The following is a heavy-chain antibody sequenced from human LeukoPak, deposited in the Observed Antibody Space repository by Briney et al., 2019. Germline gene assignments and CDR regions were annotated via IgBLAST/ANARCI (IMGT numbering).Heavy chain of an antibody. V-gene: IGHV3-30-3*01. CDR3: ARGQWLAHPTDY. CDR1: GFTFSSYA. J-gene: IGHJ4*02. CDR2: ISYDGSNK. Sequence: GGSLRLSCAASGFTFSSYAMHWVRQAPGKGLEWVAVISYDGSNKYYADSVKGRFTISRDNSKNTLYLQMNSLRAEDTAVYYCARGQWLAHPTDYWGQGTLVTVSS. D-gene: IGHD6-19*01.